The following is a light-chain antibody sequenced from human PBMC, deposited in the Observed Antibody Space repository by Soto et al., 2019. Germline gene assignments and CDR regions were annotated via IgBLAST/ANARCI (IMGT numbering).Light chain of an antibody. CDR1: QSVSNN. CDR3: QQYNDWPAFT. CDR2: DAS. Sequence: EIVMTQSPATLSVSPGERATLSCRASQSVSNNLAWYQQKPGQAPRLLIYDASTRATGVTPRFSGSGSGTEFTLTISSLQSEDFAVYYCQQYNDWPAFTFGPGTKVDIK. V-gene: IGKV3-15*01. J-gene: IGKJ3*01.